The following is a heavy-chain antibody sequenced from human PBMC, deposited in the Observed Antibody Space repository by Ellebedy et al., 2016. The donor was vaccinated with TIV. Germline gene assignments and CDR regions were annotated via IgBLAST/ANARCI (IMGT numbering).Heavy chain of an antibody. CDR3: ARPYYYDSSGYYYYTEYFQH. CDR1: GFTFSSYG. CDR2: IKQDGSEK. V-gene: IGHV3-7*03. J-gene: IGHJ1*01. D-gene: IGHD3-22*01. Sequence: GESLKISXAASGFTFSSYGMHWVRQAPGKGLEWVANIKQDGSEKYYVDSVKGRFTISRDNAKNSLYLQMNSLRAEDTAVYYCARPYYYDSSGYYYYTEYFQHWGQGTLVTVSS.